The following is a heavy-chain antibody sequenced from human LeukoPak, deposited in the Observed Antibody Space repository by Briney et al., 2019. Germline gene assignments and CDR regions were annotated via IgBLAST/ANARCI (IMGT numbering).Heavy chain of an antibody. V-gene: IGHV3-30*02. Sequence: PGGSLRLSCAASGFTFSSYGMHWVRQAPGKGLEWVAFIRYDGSNKYYADSVKGRFTISRDNSKNTLYLQMNSLRAEDTAVYYCARAYYYDSSGPHFRYFDLWGRGTLVTVSS. CDR2: IRYDGSNK. D-gene: IGHD3-22*01. J-gene: IGHJ2*01. CDR1: GFTFSSYG. CDR3: ARAYYYDSSGPHFRYFDL.